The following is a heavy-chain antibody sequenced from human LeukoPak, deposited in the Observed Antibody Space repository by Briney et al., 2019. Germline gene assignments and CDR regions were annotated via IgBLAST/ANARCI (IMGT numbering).Heavy chain of an antibody. CDR2: IIPILGIA. J-gene: IGHJ5*02. Sequence: SVKVSCKASGGTFSSYAISWVRQAPGQGLEWMGRIIPILGIANYAQKLQGRVTITADKSTSTAYMELSRLRSEDTAVYYCARAACGGDCYSWFDPWGQGTLVTVSS. V-gene: IGHV1-69*04. CDR3: ARAACGGDCYSWFDP. D-gene: IGHD2-21*02. CDR1: GGTFSSYA.